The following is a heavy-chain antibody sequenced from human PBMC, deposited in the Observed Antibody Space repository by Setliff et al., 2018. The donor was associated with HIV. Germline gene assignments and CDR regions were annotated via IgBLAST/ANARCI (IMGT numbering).Heavy chain of an antibody. CDR1: GFTFSTYA. J-gene: IGHJ5*02. CDR2: ISYDGSNK. V-gene: IGHV3-30*04. Sequence: LSLTCAASGFTFSTYAMHWVRQAPGKGLEWVAVISYDGSNKYYADSVKGRFTISRDNSKNTLYLQMNSLRAEDTAVYYCARSGGDFWSGYPNWFDPWGQGTLVTVSS. CDR3: ARSGGDFWSGYPNWFDP. D-gene: IGHD3-3*01.